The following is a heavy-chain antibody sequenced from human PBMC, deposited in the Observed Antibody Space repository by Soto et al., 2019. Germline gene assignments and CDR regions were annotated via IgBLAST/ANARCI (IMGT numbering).Heavy chain of an antibody. V-gene: IGHV1-69*12. Sequence: QVQLVQSGAEVKKPGSSVKVSCKASGGTFSSYGISWVRQAPGQGLEWMGGIIPILGTANYAQKFQGRVTITADESTTTAYMELYSLRSEDTAVYYCARDGAPYCSSECYVDYWGQGTLVTVSS. CDR3: ARDGAPYCSSECYVDY. CDR2: IIPILGTA. D-gene: IGHD2-21*01. CDR1: GGTFSSYG. J-gene: IGHJ4*02.